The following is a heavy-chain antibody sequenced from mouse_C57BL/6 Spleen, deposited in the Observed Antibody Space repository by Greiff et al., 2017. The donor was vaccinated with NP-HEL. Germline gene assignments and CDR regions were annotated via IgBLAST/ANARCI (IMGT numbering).Heavy chain of an antibody. D-gene: IGHD1-1*01. Sequence: EVKLVESGGDLVKPGGSLKLSCAASGFTFSSYGMSWVRQTPDKRLEWVATISSGGSYTYYPDSVKGRFTISRDNAKNTLYLQMSSLKSEDTAMYYCARGGTTVAYAMDYWGQGTSVTVSS. V-gene: IGHV5-6*01. CDR3: ARGGTTVAYAMDY. CDR1: GFTFSSYG. J-gene: IGHJ4*01. CDR2: ISSGGSYT.